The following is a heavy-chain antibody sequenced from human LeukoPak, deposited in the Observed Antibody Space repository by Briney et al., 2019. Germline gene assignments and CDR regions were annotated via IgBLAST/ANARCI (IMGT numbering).Heavy chain of an antibody. CDR2: ISGSGGST. J-gene: IGHJ3*02. Sequence: GGSLRLSCAASGFTFSSYAMSWVRQAPGKGLEWVSAISGSGGSTYYADSVKGRFTISRDNSKNTLCLQMNSLRAEDTAVYYCAKDQMRYYYDSSGIGVEAFDIWGQGTMVTVSS. CDR1: GFTFSSYA. CDR3: AKDQMRYYYDSSGIGVEAFDI. V-gene: IGHV3-23*01. D-gene: IGHD3-22*01.